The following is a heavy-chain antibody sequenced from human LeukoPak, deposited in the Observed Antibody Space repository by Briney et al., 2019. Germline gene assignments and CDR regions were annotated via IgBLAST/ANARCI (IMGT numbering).Heavy chain of an antibody. Sequence: TGGSLRLSCAASGFTFSSYEMNWVRQAPGKGLEWGSYISSSGSTIYYADSVKGRFTISRDNAKNSLYLQMNSLRAEDTAVYYCARFSCSYCGGDLWGQGTMVTVSS. CDR3: ARFSCSYCGGDL. CDR2: ISSSGSTI. D-gene: IGHD2-21*01. CDR1: GFTFSSYE. J-gene: IGHJ3*01. V-gene: IGHV3-48*03.